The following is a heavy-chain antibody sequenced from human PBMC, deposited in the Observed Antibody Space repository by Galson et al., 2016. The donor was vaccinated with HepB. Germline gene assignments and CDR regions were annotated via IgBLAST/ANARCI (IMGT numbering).Heavy chain of an antibody. V-gene: IGHV3-7*01. J-gene: IGHJ4*02. D-gene: IGHD6-13*01. Sequence: SLRLSCAASGFTFSSYWMSWVRQAPGKGLEWVANIKQEGSEKYYVDSVKGRFTISRDNAKNSLFLQMNSLRAEDTAVYYCARDSRRKPYSSSQGGLLDYWGQGTLVTVSS. CDR2: IKQEGSEK. CDR3: ARDSRRKPYSSSQGGLLDY. CDR1: GFTFSSYW.